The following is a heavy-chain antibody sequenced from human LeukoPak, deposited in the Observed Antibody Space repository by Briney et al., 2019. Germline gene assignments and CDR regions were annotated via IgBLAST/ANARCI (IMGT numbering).Heavy chain of an antibody. Sequence: SETLSLTCAVYGGSFSGYYWSWIPQPPGKGLEWIGEINHSGSTNYNPSLKSRVTISVDTSKNQFSLKLSSVTAADTAVYYCARGRPDSSGYFEDDYWGQGTLVTVSS. CDR1: GGSFSGYY. D-gene: IGHD3-22*01. V-gene: IGHV4-34*01. J-gene: IGHJ4*02. CDR3: ARGRPDSSGYFEDDY. CDR2: INHSGST.